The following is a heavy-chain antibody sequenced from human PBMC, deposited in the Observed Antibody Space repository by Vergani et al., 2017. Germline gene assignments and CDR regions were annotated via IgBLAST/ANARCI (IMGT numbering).Heavy chain of an antibody. V-gene: IGHV4-31*03. D-gene: IGHD3-9*01. J-gene: IGHJ5*02. CDR2: IYYSGST. CDR1: GGSISSGGYY. Sequence: QVQLQESGPRLVKPSQTLSLTCTVSGGSISSGGYYWSWIRQHPGKGLEWIGYIYYSGSTYYNPSLKSRVTISVDTSKNQFSLKLSSVTVADTAVYYCAREYILTGLGWFDPWGQGTLVTVSS. CDR3: AREYILTGLGWFDP.